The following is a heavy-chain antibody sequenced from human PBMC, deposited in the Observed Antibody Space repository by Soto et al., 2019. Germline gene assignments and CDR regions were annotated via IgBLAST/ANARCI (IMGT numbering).Heavy chain of an antibody. D-gene: IGHD3-22*01. CDR3: SIYLFYYDSSGSYSPPY. V-gene: IGHV3-23*01. CDR1: GITFSRNA. Sequence: GGSLRLSSAASGITFSRNAMNWVRQPPGKGLEWVSAISGSGATTHFADSVKGRFTTSRDNSKNTQHEQMNILRAEDTSVNYSSIYLFYYDSSGSYSPPYWGQGTLVTVSS. CDR2: ISGSGATT. J-gene: IGHJ4*02.